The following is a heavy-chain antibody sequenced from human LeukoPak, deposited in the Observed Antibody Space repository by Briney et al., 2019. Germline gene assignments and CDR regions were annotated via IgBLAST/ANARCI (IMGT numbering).Heavy chain of an antibody. CDR2: ITASSTAI. CDR1: GFTFNTYT. J-gene: IGHJ4*02. CDR3: ARTYYDILTGYNPYFDY. V-gene: IGHV3-21*01. D-gene: IGHD3-9*01. Sequence: HPGGSLRLSCAASGFTFNTYTMNWVRQAPGKGLEWVSSITASSTAIYSADSVKGRFTISRDNAKSFLYLQMNSLRAEDTAVYYCARTYYDILTGYNPYFDYWGQGILVTVSS.